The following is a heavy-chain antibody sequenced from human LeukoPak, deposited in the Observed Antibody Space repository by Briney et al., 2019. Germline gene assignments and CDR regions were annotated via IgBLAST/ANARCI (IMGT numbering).Heavy chain of an antibody. D-gene: IGHD5-18*01. J-gene: IGHJ4*02. CDR2: IDWDDDT. CDR3: ARMQPGYSFDHFPLDY. V-gene: IGHV2-70*11. CDR1: GFSLNTNPMC. Sequence: SGPTLVNPTQTLTLTCTFSGFSLNTNPMCVTWIRQAPGKALEWLARIDWDDDTYYTTSLKTRLTISKDTSKNQVVLRMTDMDPMDTGTYYCARMQPGYSFDHFPLDYWGQGILVTVSS.